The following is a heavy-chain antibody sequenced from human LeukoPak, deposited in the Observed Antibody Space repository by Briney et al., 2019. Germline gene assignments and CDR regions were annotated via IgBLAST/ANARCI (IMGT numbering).Heavy chain of an antibody. V-gene: IGHV3-48*03. D-gene: IGHD3-22*01. CDR3: ARAPSLNYYDSSGPSDY. J-gene: IGHJ4*02. CDR2: ISSSGSTI. Sequence: PGGSLRLSCAASGFTFSSYEMSWVRQAPGKGLEWVSYISSSGSTIYYADSVKGRFTISRDNAKNSLYLQMNSLRAEDTAVYYCARAPSLNYYDSSGPSDYWGQGTLVTVSS. CDR1: GFTFSSYE.